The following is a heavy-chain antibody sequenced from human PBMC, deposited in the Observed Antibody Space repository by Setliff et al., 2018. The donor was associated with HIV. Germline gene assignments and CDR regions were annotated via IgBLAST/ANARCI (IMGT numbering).Heavy chain of an antibody. V-gene: IGHV4-39*01. J-gene: IGHJ3*02. Sequence: SETLSLTCTVSGGSTTSSTYYWGWIRQPPGRGLEWIGSVSYSGRTYYNPSLKSRVTISIDTSKNQFSLNLSSVTAANTAVYYCVRHNPTVVTDGYDIWGQGTKVTVSS. CDR1: GGSTTSSTYY. CDR2: VSYSGRT. D-gene: IGHD2-21*02. CDR3: VRHNPTVVTDGYDI.